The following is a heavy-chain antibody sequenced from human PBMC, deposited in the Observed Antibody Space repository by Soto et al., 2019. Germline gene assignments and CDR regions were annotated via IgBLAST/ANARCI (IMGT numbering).Heavy chain of an antibody. CDR1: GYTFTSYG. D-gene: IGHD3-3*01. CDR2: ISAYNGNT. J-gene: IGHJ3*02. Sequence: ASVKVSCKASGYTFTSYGISWARQAPGQGLEWMGWISAYNGNTNYAHKLQGRVTMTTDTSTITAYMELRSLRSDDTAVYYCGSALPRTYSDFWSDYSTTDAADIWGQGTMVTVSS. CDR3: GSALPRTYSDFWSDYSTTDAADI. V-gene: IGHV1-18*01.